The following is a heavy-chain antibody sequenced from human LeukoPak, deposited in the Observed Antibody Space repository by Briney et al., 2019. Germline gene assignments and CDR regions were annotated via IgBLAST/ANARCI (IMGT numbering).Heavy chain of an antibody. CDR3: AKSIPDSSGYYYWYFDL. Sequence: GGSLRLSCAASGFTFSSYAMSWVRQAPGKGLEWVSAISGSGGSTYYADSVKGRFTISRDNSKNTLYLQMNSLRAEDTAAYYCAKSIPDSSGYYYWYFDLWGRGTLVTVSS. V-gene: IGHV3-23*01. J-gene: IGHJ2*01. D-gene: IGHD3-22*01. CDR1: GFTFSSYA. CDR2: ISGSGGST.